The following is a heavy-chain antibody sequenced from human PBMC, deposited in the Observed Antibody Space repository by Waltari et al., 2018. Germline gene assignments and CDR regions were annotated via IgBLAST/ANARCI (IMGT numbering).Heavy chain of an antibody. CDR2: IYTSGGT. CDR1: GGSISSGSYY. J-gene: IGHJ4*02. D-gene: IGHD4-17*01. V-gene: IGHV4-61*09. Sequence: QVQLQESGPGLVKPSQTLSLTCTVSGGSISSGSYYWSWIRQPAGKGLEWIGYIYTSGGTNYNPSLKSRVTISVDTSKNQFSLKLSSVTAADTAVYYCARDYGDYVGAFDYWGQGTLVTVSS. CDR3: ARDYGDYVGAFDY.